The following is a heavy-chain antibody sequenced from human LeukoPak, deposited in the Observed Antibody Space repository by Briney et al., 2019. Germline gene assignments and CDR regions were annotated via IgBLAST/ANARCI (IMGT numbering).Heavy chain of an antibody. CDR1: GFTFSIYS. J-gene: IGHJ4*02. CDR3: TRDLGGATWGEWNY. D-gene: IGHD1-26*01. CDR2: INSDGSST. Sequence: GGSLRLSCAASGFTFSIYSMNWVRQAPGKGLEWVSRINSDGSSTSYVDSVKGRFTISRDNAKNTLYLQMNSLTAEDTAVYYCTRDLGGATWGEWNYWGQGTLVTVSS. V-gene: IGHV3-74*01.